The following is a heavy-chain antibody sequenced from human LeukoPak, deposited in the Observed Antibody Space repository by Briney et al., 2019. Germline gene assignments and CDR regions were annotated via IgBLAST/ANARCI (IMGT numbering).Heavy chain of an antibody. Sequence: ASVKVSCKVSGYTLTELSMHWLRQAPGKGLDWMGGFDPEDGETIYAQKFQGRVTMTEDTSTDTAYMELSSLRSEDTAVYYCATVQREQWLFDIWGQGTMVTVSS. CDR1: GYTLTELS. CDR3: ATVQREQWLFDI. V-gene: IGHV1-24*01. D-gene: IGHD6-19*01. J-gene: IGHJ3*02. CDR2: FDPEDGET.